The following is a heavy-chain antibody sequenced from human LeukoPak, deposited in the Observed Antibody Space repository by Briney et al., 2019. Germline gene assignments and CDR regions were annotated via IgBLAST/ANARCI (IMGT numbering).Heavy chain of an antibody. V-gene: IGHV3-53*01. J-gene: IGHJ3*02. CDR1: GFTVSSNY. D-gene: IGHD6-25*01. CDR3: AREIPATDAFDI. CDR2: IYSGGST. Sequence: GGSLRLSCAASGFTVSSNYMSWVRQAPGEGLEWVSVIYSGGSTYYADSVKGRFTISRDNSKNSLYLQMNSLRAEDTAVYYCAREIPATDAFDIWGQGTMVTVSS.